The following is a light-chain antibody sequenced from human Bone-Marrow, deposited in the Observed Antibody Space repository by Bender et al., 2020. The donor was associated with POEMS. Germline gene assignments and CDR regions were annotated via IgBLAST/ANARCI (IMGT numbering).Light chain of an antibody. CDR3: AAYTDTTVV. V-gene: IGLV2-14*02. CDR1: SSDVGSYNL. CDR2: DVS. J-gene: IGLJ2*01. Sequence: QSALTQPASVSGSPGQSITISCTGTSSDVGSYNLVSWYQQYPGKAPKLMIYDVSHWPSGVSHRFLGSKSGNTATLTIPGLQADDEADYYCAAYTDTTVVFGGGTKLTVL.